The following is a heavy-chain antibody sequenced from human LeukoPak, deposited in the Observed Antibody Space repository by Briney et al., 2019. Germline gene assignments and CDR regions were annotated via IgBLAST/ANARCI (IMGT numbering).Heavy chain of an antibody. CDR3: ARGVDY. CDR1: GFTFSSYG. CDR2: IWYDGSNR. Sequence: GGSLRLSCAASGFTFSSYGMHWVRQAPGKGLEWVAVIWYDGSNRYYADSVKGRFTISRDNSKNALYLQMNSLRAEDTAVYYCARGVDYWGQGTLVTVSS. V-gene: IGHV3-33*01. J-gene: IGHJ4*02.